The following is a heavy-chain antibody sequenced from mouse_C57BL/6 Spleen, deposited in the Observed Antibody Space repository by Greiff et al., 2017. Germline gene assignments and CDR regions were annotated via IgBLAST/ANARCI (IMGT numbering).Heavy chain of an antibody. D-gene: IGHD1-1*01. Sequence: QVQLQQSGAELMKPGASVKLSCKATGYTFTGYWIEWVKQRPGHGLEWIGEILPGSGSTNYNDKFKGKATFTADTSSNTAYMQLSSLTTEDSAIYYCARPYDGSSYLAMDYWGQGTSVTVSS. CDR3: ARPYDGSSYLAMDY. V-gene: IGHV1-9*01. CDR1: GYTFTGYW. CDR2: ILPGSGST. J-gene: IGHJ4*01.